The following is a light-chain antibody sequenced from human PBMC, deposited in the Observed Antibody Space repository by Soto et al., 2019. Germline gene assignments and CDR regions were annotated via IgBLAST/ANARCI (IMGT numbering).Light chain of an antibody. CDR1: SSDVGGYNY. CDR3: SSYTRSSTYYV. V-gene: IGLV2-14*01. J-gene: IGLJ1*01. CDR2: EVS. Sequence: QSALTQPASVSGSPGQSITISCTGTSSDVGGYNYVSWYQQHPGKAPKLMIYEVSNRPSRVSNRFSGSKSGNTASLTISGLQAEDVADYYCSSYTRSSTYYVFGTGTKLTVL.